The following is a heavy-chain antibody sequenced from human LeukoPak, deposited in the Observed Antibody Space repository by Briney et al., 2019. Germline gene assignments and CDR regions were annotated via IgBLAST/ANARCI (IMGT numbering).Heavy chain of an antibody. J-gene: IGHJ4*02. D-gene: IGHD4-17*01. CDR1: GFTFSNYA. V-gene: IGHV3-30-3*01. Sequence: QTGGSLRLSCAATGFTFSNYAIHWGRQAPGKGLEWVAFISDDGSRQHYADSVKGRFTISRDNSKNTLNLQMNSLRAEDTAVYYCGTWTTVASYFDYWGQGTLVTVSS. CDR3: GTWTTVASYFDY. CDR2: ISDDGSRQ.